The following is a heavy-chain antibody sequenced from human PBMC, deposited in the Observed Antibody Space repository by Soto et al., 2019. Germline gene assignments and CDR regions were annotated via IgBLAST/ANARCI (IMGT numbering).Heavy chain of an antibody. J-gene: IGHJ6*02. CDR2: VNNDGTDT. V-gene: IGHV3-74*03. CDR1: GFTFSNYG. D-gene: IGHD6-13*01. CDR3: ARGGLQHALDV. Sequence: EVQLVESGGGLVKPGGSLRLSCAASGFTFSNYGMYWVRQAPGKGLVWVSRVNNDGTDTTHADSVKGRFTISRDNAENTLYLQMNSLRAEDTAVYYCARGGLQHALDVWGQGSTVTVSS.